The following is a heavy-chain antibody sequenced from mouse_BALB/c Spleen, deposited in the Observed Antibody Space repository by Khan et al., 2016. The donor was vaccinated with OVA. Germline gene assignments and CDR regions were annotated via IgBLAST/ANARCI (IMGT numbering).Heavy chain of an antibody. V-gene: IGHV3-2*02. CDR1: GYSITRDYA. CDR3: ASEMGRYYAMDY. CDR2: ITNSGST. J-gene: IGHJ4*01. Sequence: EVQLQESGPGLVKPSQSLSLTCTVTGYSITRDYAWNWIRQFPENKLEWMGYITNSGSTNYNPSLKSRISITRAPSKNQFFLQLNSVTTEDTAAYYCASEMGRYYAMDYWGQGTSVTVSS. D-gene: IGHD4-1*01.